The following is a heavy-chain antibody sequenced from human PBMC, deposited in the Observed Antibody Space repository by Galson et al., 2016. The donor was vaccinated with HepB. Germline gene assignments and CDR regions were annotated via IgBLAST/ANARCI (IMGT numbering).Heavy chain of an antibody. V-gene: IGHV2-5*02. CDR2: IYWDDDK. CDR3: ARRRNWTCYFDY. Sequence: PALVKPTQTLTLTCTFSGFSLSTSGVGVGWIRQPPGKALEWLALIYWDDDKRYSPSLKNRLTITKDTSKNQVVLTMSNMDPVDTATYYCARRRNWTCYFDYWGQGTPVTVSS. J-gene: IGHJ4*02. D-gene: IGHD1-20*01. CDR1: GFSLSTSGVG.